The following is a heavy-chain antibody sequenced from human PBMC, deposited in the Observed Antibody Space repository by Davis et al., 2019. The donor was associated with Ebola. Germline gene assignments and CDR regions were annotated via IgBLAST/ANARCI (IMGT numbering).Heavy chain of an antibody. V-gene: IGHV1-69*13. CDR3: ASGLTYPRLVSMADY. CDR2: IIPIFGTA. J-gene: IGHJ4*02. CDR1: GGTFSSYA. Sequence: SVKVSCKASGGTFSSYAISWVRQAPGQGLEWMGRIIPIFGTANYAQKSQGRVTITADESTSTAYMELSSLRSEDTAVYYCASGLTYPRLVSMADYWGQGTLVTVSS. D-gene: IGHD6-6*01.